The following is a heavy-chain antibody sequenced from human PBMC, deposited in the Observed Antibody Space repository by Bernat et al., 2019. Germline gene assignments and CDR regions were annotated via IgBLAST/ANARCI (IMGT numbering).Heavy chain of an antibody. Sequence: EVQLVESGGGLVQPGGSPRLSCAASGITFSNYSMNWVRQAPGKGLEWLSYISSSGTTIYYADSLKGRFTISRDNAKNSLYLQMNSLRAEDTALYYCAVYCGGYCYRGFDIWGQGTMVTVSS. D-gene: IGHD2-21*02. V-gene: IGHV3-48*01. CDR2: ISSSGTTI. CDR1: GITFSNYS. J-gene: IGHJ3*02. CDR3: AVYCGGYCYRGFDI.